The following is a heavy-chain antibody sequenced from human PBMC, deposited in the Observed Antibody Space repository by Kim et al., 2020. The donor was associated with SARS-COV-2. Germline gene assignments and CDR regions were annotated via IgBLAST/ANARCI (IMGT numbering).Heavy chain of an antibody. V-gene: IGHV4-4*02. J-gene: IGHJ6*02. CDR1: GGSISSSNW. CDR2: IYHSGST. Sequence: SETLSLTCAVSGGSISSSNWWSWVRQPPGKGLEWIGEIYHSGSTNYNPSLKSRVTISVDKSKNQFSLKLSSVTAADTAVYYCARVGYIVVPRGGMDVWGQGTTVTVSS. CDR3: ARVGYIVVPRGGMDV. D-gene: IGHD2-2*01.